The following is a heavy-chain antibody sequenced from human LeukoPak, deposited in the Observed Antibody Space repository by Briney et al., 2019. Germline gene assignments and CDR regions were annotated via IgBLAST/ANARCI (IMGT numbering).Heavy chain of an antibody. CDR3: ARERRWLQSDAFDI. CDR2: IYYSGST. D-gene: IGHD5-24*01. CDR1: GGSMSSYY. Sequence: PSETLSLTCTVSGGSMSSYYCSWIRQPPGKELEWIGYIYYSGSTNYNPSLKSRVTISVDTSKNRFSLKLSSVTAADTAVYYCARERRWLQSDAFDIWGQGTMVTVSS. J-gene: IGHJ3*02. V-gene: IGHV4-59*01.